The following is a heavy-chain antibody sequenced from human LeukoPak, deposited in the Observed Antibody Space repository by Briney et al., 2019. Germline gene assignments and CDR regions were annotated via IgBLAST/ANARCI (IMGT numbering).Heavy chain of an antibody. J-gene: IGHJ5*02. V-gene: IGHV4-4*02. CDR2: ISHSGST. CDR1: GGSVSSSNW. D-gene: IGHD5-18*01. CDR3: ARAYSFRFDP. Sequence: SETLSLTCADSGGSVSSSNWWSWVRQPPGKGLEWIGEISHSGSTNYNPSLKSRVTISVDKSNNQFSLKLNSVTAADTAVYYCARAYSFRFDPWGQGTLVTVSS.